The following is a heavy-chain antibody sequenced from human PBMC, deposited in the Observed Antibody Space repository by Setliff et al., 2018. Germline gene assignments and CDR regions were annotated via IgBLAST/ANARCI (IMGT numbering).Heavy chain of an antibody. V-gene: IGHV4-38-2*01. J-gene: IGHJ1*01. CDR2: IHHSGGT. Sequence: SETLSLTCAVSGFSISSGYYWGWIRQPPGKGLEWIVNIHHSGGTKYNPSLKSRVTMSIDTSKNQFSLTLNSVTAADTAVYYCARIYYDTTGHYEYFQHWGQGILVTVSS. CDR3: ARIYYDTTGHYEYFQH. CDR1: GFSISSGYY. D-gene: IGHD3-22*01.